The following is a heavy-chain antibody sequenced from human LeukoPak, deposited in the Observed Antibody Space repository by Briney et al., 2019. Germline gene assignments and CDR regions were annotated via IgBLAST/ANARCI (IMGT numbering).Heavy chain of an antibody. Sequence: KSSETLSLTCAVSGYSISSGYYWGWIRQPPVKGLEWIGSVYHSGSTYYNPSLKSRVTISVDTSKNQFSLKLSSVTAADTAVYYCARPHLGGVGEFFTFDYWGQGTLVTVSS. CDR3: ARPHLGGVGEFFTFDY. CDR1: GYSISSGYY. CDR2: VYHSGST. J-gene: IGHJ4*02. D-gene: IGHD3-10*01. V-gene: IGHV4-38-2*01.